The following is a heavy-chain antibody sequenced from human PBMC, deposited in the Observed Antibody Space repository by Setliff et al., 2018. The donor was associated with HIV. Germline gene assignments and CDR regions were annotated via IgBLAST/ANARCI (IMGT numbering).Heavy chain of an antibody. V-gene: IGHV3-48*03. CDR1: GFTFSSYE. D-gene: IGHD6-13*01. Sequence: GGSLRLSCAASGFTFSSYEMNWVRQAPGKGLEWVSYISSSGRTIYYADSVKGRFTISRDNSKNTLYLQMNSLRAEDTAVYYCAKDRHAAAGTGGFDFWGQGTLVTVSS. CDR2: ISSSGRTI. CDR3: AKDRHAAAGTGGFDF. J-gene: IGHJ4*02.